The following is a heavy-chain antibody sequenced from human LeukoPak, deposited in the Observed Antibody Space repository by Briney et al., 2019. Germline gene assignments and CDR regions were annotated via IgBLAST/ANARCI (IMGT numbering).Heavy chain of an antibody. CDR2: ISGSGGST. CDR1: GISLSNYA. CDR3: AKGSHYYGSATYGMDV. Sequence: GGSLGLSCVVSGISLSNYAMTWVRQAPGKGLEWVSAISGSGGSTYYADSVKGRFTISRDNSKNTLYLQMNSLRAEDTVVYYCAKGSHYYGSATYGMDVWGQGTTVTVSS. V-gene: IGHV3-23*01. D-gene: IGHD3-10*01. J-gene: IGHJ6*02.